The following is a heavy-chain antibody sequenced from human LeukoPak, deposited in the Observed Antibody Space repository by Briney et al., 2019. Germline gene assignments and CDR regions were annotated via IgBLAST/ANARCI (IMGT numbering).Heavy chain of an antibody. CDR1: GYTLTELS. J-gene: IGHJ4*02. D-gene: IGHD2-15*01. V-gene: IGHV1-24*01. CDR3: ATVGYCSGGSCYDY. Sequence: ASVKVSCTVSGYTLTELSMHWVRQAPGKGLEWMGGFDPEDGETIYAQKFQGRVTMTEDTSTDTAYMELSSLRSEDTAVYYCATVGYCSGGSCYDYWGQGTLVTVSS. CDR2: FDPEDGET.